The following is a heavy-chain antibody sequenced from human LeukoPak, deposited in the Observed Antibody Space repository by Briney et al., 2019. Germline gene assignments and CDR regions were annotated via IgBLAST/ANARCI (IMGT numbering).Heavy chain of an antibody. D-gene: IGHD3-9*01. CDR3: AKRGEDYDILTGYYQGYAFDI. Sequence: PGGSLRLSCAASGFTFSSYAMSWVRQAPGKGLEWVSAISGSGGSTYYADSVKGRFTISRDNSKNTLYLQMNSLRAEDTAVYYCAKRGEDYDILTGYYQGYAFDIWGQGTMVTVSS. J-gene: IGHJ3*02. V-gene: IGHV3-23*01. CDR1: GFTFSSYA. CDR2: ISGSGGST.